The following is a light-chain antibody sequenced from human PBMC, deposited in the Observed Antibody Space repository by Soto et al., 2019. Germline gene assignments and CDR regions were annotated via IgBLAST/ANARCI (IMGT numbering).Light chain of an antibody. CDR2: GAS. Sequence: EIVLTQSPGTLSLSPGERATLSCRASQSVSSSYLAWYQQKPGQPPRLLIYGASSRATGIPDRFSGSGSGTDFTLTISRLEPEDLAVFYCQHYDSLPITFGQGTRLEIK. J-gene: IGKJ5*01. V-gene: IGKV3-20*01. CDR3: QHYDSLPIT. CDR1: QSVSSSY.